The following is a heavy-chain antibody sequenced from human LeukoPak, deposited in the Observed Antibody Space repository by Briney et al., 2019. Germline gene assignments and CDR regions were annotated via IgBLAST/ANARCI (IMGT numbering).Heavy chain of an antibody. Sequence: SETLSLTCSVSSGSLSNYYWSWVRQSPGKGLEWIGYIYYSGTTEYNPSLKSQVTLSIDTSQSRFSLKMNSVTAADTAVYYCARASNYDSSGYYFHWYFDLWGRGTLVTVSS. CDR3: ARASNYDSSGYYFHWYFDL. D-gene: IGHD3-22*01. CDR1: SGSLSNYY. J-gene: IGHJ2*01. CDR2: IYYSGTT. V-gene: IGHV4-59*01.